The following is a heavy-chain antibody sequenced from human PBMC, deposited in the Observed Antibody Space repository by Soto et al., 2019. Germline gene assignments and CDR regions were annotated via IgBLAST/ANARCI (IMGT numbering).Heavy chain of an antibody. Sequence: ASFKVFCNASGGTFSSYASSWVRQAPGQGVEWMGWSIPICGSAICSQKFQGSVTTTADESSSTAYMQLCSLRSDATSGYYCARWDSRYGIGYYFDYWGQGTLVTVSS. CDR3: ARWDSRYGIGYYFDY. J-gene: IGHJ4*02. CDR1: GGTFSSYA. CDR2: SIPICGSA. V-gene: IGHV1-69*13. D-gene: IGHD2-2*01.